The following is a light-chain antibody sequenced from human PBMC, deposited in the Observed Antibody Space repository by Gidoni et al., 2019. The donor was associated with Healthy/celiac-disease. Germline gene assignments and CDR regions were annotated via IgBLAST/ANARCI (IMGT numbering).Light chain of an antibody. CDR2: EDN. CDR3: QSYDSSNWV. V-gene: IGLV6-57*01. J-gene: IGLJ3*02. CDR1: SGSLASNY. Sequence: NFMLTQPHSVSESPGKTVTISCTRSSGSLASNYVQWYQQRPGSSPPTVIDEDNQRPSGGPDRFSGSIDSSSNSASLTISGLKTEDEADYYCQSYDSSNWVFGGGTKLTVL.